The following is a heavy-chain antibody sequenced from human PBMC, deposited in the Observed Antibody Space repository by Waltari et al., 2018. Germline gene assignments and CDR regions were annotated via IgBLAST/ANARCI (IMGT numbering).Heavy chain of an antibody. D-gene: IGHD2-15*01. J-gene: IGHJ3*01. CDR3: ARRLVVAGTLDVFDL. Sequence: EVQLVESGGDLIQPGGSLRLSCAASGFTVTSNYINWVRQSPGKGLEWVSVVYVTGNTDYADSEKGRFTTSRDNSKNTVYLQMDSLRVEDTAMYYCARRLVVAGTLDVFDLWGQGTRVIVSS. V-gene: IGHV3-53*03. CDR1: GFTVTSNY. CDR2: VYVTGNT.